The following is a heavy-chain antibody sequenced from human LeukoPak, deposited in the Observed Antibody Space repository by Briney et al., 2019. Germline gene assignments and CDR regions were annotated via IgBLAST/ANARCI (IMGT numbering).Heavy chain of an antibody. Sequence: GRSLRLSCTASGFTFGDYAMGWVRQAPGKGLEWVGFIRSKAYGGTTEYAASVKGRFTISRDDSKSIAYLQMNSLKTEDTAVYYCTRTSRCECWFDPWGQETLVTVSS. D-gene: IGHD2-15*01. CDR2: IRSKAYGGTT. V-gene: IGHV3-49*04. J-gene: IGHJ5*02. CDR3: TRTSRCECWFDP. CDR1: GFTFGDYA.